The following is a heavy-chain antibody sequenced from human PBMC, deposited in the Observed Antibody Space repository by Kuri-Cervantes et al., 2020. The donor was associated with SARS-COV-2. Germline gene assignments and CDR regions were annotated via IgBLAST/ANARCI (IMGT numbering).Heavy chain of an antibody. CDR3: AKAPSRGGSPFYFDY. V-gene: IGHV3-21*04. CDR1: GFTFSSYS. D-gene: IGHD6-25*01. J-gene: IGHJ4*02. CDR2: ITSDSRYI. Sequence: GGSLRLSCAASGFTFSSYSMNWVRQAPGKGLEWVASITSDSRYIYYADSVKGRFTISRDNSNNNLFLLMSSLRVEDSAVYFCAKAPSRGGSPFYFDYWGQGTLVTVSS.